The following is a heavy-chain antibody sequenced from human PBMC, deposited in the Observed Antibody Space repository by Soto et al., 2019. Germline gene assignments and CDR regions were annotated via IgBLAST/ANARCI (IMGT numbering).Heavy chain of an antibody. CDR3: ARDGEGGSECALGS. Sequence: QVQLVESGGGVVQPGRSLRLSCAASGFTFSSYVMHWVRQTPGKGLEWVAFISHDGNNKYYADSVKGRFTISRDNSEKTLYLKGGGWRGEDTAVYYCARDGEGGSECALGSWGQGPLVTVSS. V-gene: IGHV3-30-3*01. J-gene: IGHJ4*02. CDR1: GFTFSSYV. CDR2: ISHDGNNK. D-gene: IGHD3-16*01.